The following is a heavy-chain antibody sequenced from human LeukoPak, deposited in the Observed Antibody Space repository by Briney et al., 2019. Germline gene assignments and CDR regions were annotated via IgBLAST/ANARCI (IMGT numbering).Heavy chain of an antibody. V-gene: IGHV4-59*01. D-gene: IGHD4-11*01. CDR2: IYYSGST. CDR3: ARDGPTALDY. J-gene: IGHJ4*02. CDR1: GGSISRYY. Sequence: SETLSLTCTVSGGSISRYYWSWSRQPPGKGLEWIGYIYYSGSTNYNPSLKSRVTISVDTSKNQFSLKLSSVTAADTAVYYCARDGPTALDYWGQGTLVTVSS.